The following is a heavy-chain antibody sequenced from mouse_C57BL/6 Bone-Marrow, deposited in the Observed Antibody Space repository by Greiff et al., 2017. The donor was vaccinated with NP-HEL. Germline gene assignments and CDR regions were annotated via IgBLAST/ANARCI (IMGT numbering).Heavy chain of an antibody. CDR2: IYPRSGNT. CDR1: GYTFTSYG. J-gene: IGHJ3*01. V-gene: IGHV1-81*01. CDR3: ARGGYGSSYGAY. D-gene: IGHD1-1*01. Sequence: VKLLESGAELARPGASVKLSCKASGYTFTSYGISWVKQRTGQGLEWIGEIYPRSGNTYYNEKFKGKATLTADKSSSTAYMELRSLTSEDSAVYFCARGGYGSSYGAYWGQGTLVTVSA.